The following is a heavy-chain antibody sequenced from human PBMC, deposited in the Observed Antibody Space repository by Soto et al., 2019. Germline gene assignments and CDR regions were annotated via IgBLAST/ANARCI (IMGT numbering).Heavy chain of an antibody. CDR1: GFTFSSYA. V-gene: IGHV3-64D*06. CDR3: AREKPYYGDYGIYYYYYGMDV. Sequence: PGGSLRLSCSASGFTFSSYAMHWVRQAPGKGLEYVSSISTNGGSTHYADSVKGRFTISRDNSKNTQYLQMSSLRADDTAVYYCAREKPYYGDYGIYYYYYGMDVWGQGTTVTVSS. D-gene: IGHD4-17*01. J-gene: IGHJ6*02. CDR2: ISTNGGST.